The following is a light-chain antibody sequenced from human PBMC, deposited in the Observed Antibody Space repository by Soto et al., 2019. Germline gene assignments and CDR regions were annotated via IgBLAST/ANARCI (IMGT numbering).Light chain of an antibody. Sequence: IQMTHSPSSLSASVVYRVTITFRASQTITYYVNWYQQKPGGAPKLLIYAASNLQSGVPSRFSGSGSGTDFTLTISSLQPEDFATYYCQQSYSTFWTFGQGTKVDIK. CDR2: AAS. V-gene: IGKV1-39*01. J-gene: IGKJ1*01. CDR3: QQSYSTFWT. CDR1: QTITYY.